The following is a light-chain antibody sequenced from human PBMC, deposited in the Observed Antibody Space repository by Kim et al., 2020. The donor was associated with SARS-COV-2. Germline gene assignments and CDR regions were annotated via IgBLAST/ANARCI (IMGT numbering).Light chain of an antibody. CDR3: QQRSNWIT. Sequence: EIVMTQSPATLSVSPGERATLSCRASQSISSNLAWYQQKPGQAPRLLIYDASNRATGIPARFSGSGSGTDFTLTISSLEPEDFAVYYCQQRSNWITFGQGTRLELK. J-gene: IGKJ5*01. V-gene: IGKV3-11*01. CDR1: QSISSN. CDR2: DAS.